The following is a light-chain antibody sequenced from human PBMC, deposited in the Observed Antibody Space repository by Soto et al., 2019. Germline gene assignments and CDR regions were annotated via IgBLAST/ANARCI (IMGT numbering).Light chain of an antibody. CDR3: QQRFNWPSLT. CDR1: QSVSNY. Sequence: EIVLTQSPATLSLSPGERATLSCRASQSVSNYLAWYQQKPGQAPRLLIYDASNRATGIPARFSGSGSGTDFTLTSSSPEPEDFAVYFCQQRFNWPSLTFGGGTKVEIK. CDR2: DAS. J-gene: IGKJ4*01. V-gene: IGKV3-11*01.